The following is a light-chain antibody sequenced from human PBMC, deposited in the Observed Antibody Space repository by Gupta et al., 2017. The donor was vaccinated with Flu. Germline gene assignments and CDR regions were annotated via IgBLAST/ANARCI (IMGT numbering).Light chain of an antibody. J-gene: IGLJ1*01. V-gene: IGLV1-44*01. CDR3: SAWADSLHGPVV. CDR2: SNN. Sequence: QSVLTQPPSASRTPGQTVTISCTGSSSNIGSNTVTWYQQLPGTAPKLLIDSNNQRPSGVPDRFSGSKSCNSASLVTSGRQSEEDADDYCSAWADSLHGPVVFGTGTKVTVL. CDR1: SSNIGSNT.